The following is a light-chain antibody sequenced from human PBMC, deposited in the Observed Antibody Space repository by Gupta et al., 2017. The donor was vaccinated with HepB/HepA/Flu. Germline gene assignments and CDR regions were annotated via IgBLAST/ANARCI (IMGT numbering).Light chain of an antibody. CDR2: RNN. J-gene: IGLJ3*02. Sequence: SALPQPPSASGSPGPRVTISCSGSSSNMGSNYVYWYQQLPGTAPKLLIYRNNQRPSGVPDRFSGSKSGTSASLAISGLRAEDEADYYCAAWDDSLSGWVFGGGTKLTVL. CDR3: AAWDDSLSGWV. V-gene: IGLV1-47*01. CDR1: SSNMGSNY.